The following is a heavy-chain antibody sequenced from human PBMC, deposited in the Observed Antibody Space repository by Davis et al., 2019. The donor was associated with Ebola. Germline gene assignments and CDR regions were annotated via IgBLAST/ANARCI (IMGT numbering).Heavy chain of an antibody. CDR3: ASGGKWSYKGAFDI. CDR1: GFTFSDYY. Sequence: PGGSLRLSCAASGFTFSDYYMSWIRQAPGKGLEWVSYISSSSSYTNYADSVKGRFTISRDNAKNSLYLQMNSLRDEDTAVYYCASGGKWSYKGAFDIWGQGTMVTVSS. D-gene: IGHD1-26*01. CDR2: ISSSSSYT. J-gene: IGHJ3*02. V-gene: IGHV3-11*06.